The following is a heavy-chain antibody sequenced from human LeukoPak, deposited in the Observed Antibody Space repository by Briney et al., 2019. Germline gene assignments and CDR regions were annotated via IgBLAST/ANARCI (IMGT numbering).Heavy chain of an antibody. CDR1: GDSFRSYY. CDR2: IYYSGST. J-gene: IGHJ5*01. CDR3: ARGRNLEWFDY. D-gene: IGHD3-3*01. V-gene: IGHV4-59*01. Sequence: SETLSLTCTVSGDSFRSYYWSWIRQPPGKGLEWIGYIYYSGSTNYNPSLKSRVTISVDTSKNQFSLKLNSVTAVDTAVYYCARGRNLEWFDYWGQGTLVTVSS.